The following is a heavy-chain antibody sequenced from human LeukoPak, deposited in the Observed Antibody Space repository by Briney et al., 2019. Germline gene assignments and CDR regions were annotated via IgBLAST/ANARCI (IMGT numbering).Heavy chain of an antibody. CDR1: GFTFNNYR. D-gene: IGHD1-1*01. J-gene: IGHJ3*02. Sequence: GGSLRLSCAASGFTFNNYRMSWLRQAPGRGLEWVANIDEHGSGKWFVDSVKGRFTMSRDNTKNSLYLEMNSLRVEDTAVYYCAKAQGSLVWNVAFNIWGQGTMVTVSS. CDR2: IDEHGSGK. CDR3: AKAQGSLVWNVAFNI. V-gene: IGHV3-7*03.